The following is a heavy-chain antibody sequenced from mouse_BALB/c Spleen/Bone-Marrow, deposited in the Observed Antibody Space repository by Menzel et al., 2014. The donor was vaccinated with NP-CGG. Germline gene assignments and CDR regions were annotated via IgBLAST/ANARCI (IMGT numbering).Heavy chain of an antibody. CDR2: INSNGGST. Sequence: EVKLQESGGGLVQPGGSLKLSCAASGFPFSSYGMSWVRQTPDKRLELVATINSNGGSTYYPDSVKGRFTISRDNAKNTLYLQMSSLKSEDSAMFYCARDRTYYYGMDYRGQGTSVTVSS. CDR3: ARDRTYYYGMDY. V-gene: IGHV5-6-3*01. J-gene: IGHJ4*01. CDR1: GFPFSSYG.